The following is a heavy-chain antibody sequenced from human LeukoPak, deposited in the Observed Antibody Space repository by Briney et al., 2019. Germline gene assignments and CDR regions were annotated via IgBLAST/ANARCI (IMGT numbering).Heavy chain of an antibody. CDR1: GYTFTSNG. Sequence: ASVKVSCKASGYTFTSNGISWVRRAPGQGLEWMGWISTTSGNTNYAQKMQGRFTMTRDTSTSTVYMELRSLRSDDTAVYYCVRDKDHAFEIWGQGTMVTVSS. CDR2: ISTTSGNT. CDR3: VRDKDHAFEI. V-gene: IGHV1-18*01. J-gene: IGHJ3*02.